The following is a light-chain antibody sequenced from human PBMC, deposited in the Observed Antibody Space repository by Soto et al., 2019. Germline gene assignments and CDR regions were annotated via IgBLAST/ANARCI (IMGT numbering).Light chain of an antibody. V-gene: IGKV1-27*01. Sequence: DVQMTQSPSSLSAVVGDRVTITCRASQGIAPYLAWFQQKPGKVPKLLIYATSTLQSGVPSRFSGSGSGTDFTRTINILQPADVGTYYCQKYNSAPLPFGGGTKVEIK. J-gene: IGKJ4*01. CDR2: ATS. CDR1: QGIAPY. CDR3: QKYNSAPLP.